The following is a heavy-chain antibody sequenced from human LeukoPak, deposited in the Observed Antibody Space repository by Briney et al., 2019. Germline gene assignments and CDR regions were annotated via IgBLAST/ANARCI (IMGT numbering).Heavy chain of an antibody. D-gene: IGHD3-10*01. V-gene: IGHV3-21*01. Sequence: GGSLRLSCAASGFTFSSYSMNWVRQAPGKGLEWVSSISSSSSYIYYADSVKGRFTISRDNSKNTLYLQMNSLRAEDTAVYYCAKPPNYGSGSYTYYYYMDVWGKGTTVTISS. CDR1: GFTFSSYS. CDR2: ISSSSSYI. CDR3: AKPPNYGSGSYTYYYYMDV. J-gene: IGHJ6*03.